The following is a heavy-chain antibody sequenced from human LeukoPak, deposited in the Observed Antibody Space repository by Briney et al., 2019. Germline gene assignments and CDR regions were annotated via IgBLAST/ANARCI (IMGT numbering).Heavy chain of an antibody. J-gene: IGHJ4*02. Sequence: PGGSLRLSCAASGFTFSSYWMSWVRQAPGKGLEWVANIKQDGSEKYYVDSVKGRFTISRDNAKNSLYLQMNSLRAEDTAVYYCARVPPYGDYRGDSQPADYWGQGTLATVSS. CDR2: IKQDGSEK. CDR1: GFTFSSYW. CDR3: ARVPPYGDYRGDSQPADY. D-gene: IGHD4-17*01. V-gene: IGHV3-7*01.